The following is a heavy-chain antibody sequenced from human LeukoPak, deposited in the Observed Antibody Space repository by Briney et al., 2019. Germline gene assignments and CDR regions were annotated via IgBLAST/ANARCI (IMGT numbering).Heavy chain of an antibody. J-gene: IGHJ1*01. V-gene: IGHV3-30*03. CDR2: ISYDGSNK. CDR3: ARDSGFSGTQRGEH. CDR1: GFTFDDYG. Sequence: GGSLRLSCAASGFTFDDYGMSWVRQAPGKGLEWVAVISYDGSNKYYADSVKGRFTISRDNSKNTLYLQMNSLRAEDTAVYYCARDSGFSGTQRGEHWGQGTLVTVSS. D-gene: IGHD3/OR15-3a*01.